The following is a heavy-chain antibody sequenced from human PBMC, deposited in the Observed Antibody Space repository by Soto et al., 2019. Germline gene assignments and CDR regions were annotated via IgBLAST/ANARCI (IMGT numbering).Heavy chain of an antibody. CDR1: GYTFTSYG. CDR3: ARTLQSYGSGSYGGWFAP. D-gene: IGHD3-10*01. CDR2: ISAYNGNT. Sequence: QVQLVQSGAEVKKPGASVKVSCKASGYTFTSYGISWVRQAPGQGLEWMGWISAYNGNTNYAQKLQGRVTMTTDTATSTAYMELRSLRADDTAVYYCARTLQSYGSGSYGGWFAPWGQGTLVTVSS. V-gene: IGHV1-18*01. J-gene: IGHJ5*02.